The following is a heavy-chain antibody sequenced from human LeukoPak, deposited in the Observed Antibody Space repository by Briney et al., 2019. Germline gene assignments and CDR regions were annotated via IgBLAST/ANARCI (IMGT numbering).Heavy chain of an antibody. CDR3: ARLGSPGRITIFGVVQGTFDY. V-gene: IGHV5-51*01. CDR2: IYPGDSDT. CDR1: GYSFTSYW. J-gene: IGHJ4*02. D-gene: IGHD3-3*01. Sequence: GESLKISCKGSGYSFTSYWIGWVRQMPGKGLEWMGIIYPGDSDTRYSPSFQGQVTISADKSISTAYLQWSSLKASDTAMYYCARLGSPGRITIFGVVQGTFDYWGQGTLVTVSS.